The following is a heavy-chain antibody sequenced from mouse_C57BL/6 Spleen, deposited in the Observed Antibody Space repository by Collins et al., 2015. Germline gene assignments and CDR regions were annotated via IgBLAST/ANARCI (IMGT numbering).Heavy chain of an antibody. CDR1: GYAFTNYL. J-gene: IGHJ4*01. CDR2: INPGSGGT. Sequence: QVQLQQSGAELVRPGTSVKVSCKASGYAFTNYLIEWVKQRPGQGLEWIGVINPGSGGTNYNEKFKGKATLTADKSSSTAYMQLSSLTSDDSAVYFCARLGRDYAMDYWGQGTSVTVSS. D-gene: IGHD4-1*01. CDR3: ARLGRDYAMDY. V-gene: IGHV1-54*01.